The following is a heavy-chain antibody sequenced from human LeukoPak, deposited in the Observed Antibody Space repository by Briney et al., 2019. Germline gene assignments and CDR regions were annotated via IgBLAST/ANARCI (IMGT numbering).Heavy chain of an antibody. D-gene: IGHD5-12*01. CDR1: GFSFSDYH. CDR2: ISGSGSTI. Sequence: GGSLRLSCAASGFSFSDYHMTWIRQAPGKGLEWVSHISGSGSTIYCADSVKGRFTISRDNAEKSLYLQMNSLRAEDTAVYYCAREQGGYDFYPDAFDIWGQGTMVTVSS. V-gene: IGHV3-11*04. CDR3: AREQGGYDFYPDAFDI. J-gene: IGHJ3*02.